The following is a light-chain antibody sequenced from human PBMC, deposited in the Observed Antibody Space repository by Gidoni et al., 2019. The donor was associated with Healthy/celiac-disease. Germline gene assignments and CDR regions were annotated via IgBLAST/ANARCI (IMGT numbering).Light chain of an antibody. CDR2: VAS. CDR3: QQSYSTPWT. J-gene: IGKJ1*01. CDR1: QSISSY. Sequence: DIQMTQSPSSLSAAVGDRVTITSRASQSISSYLNWYQQKPGEAPKLLIYVASNLQSVVPSRFSGRGDGTDFTLSISRLLPEYFATYYCQQSYSTPWTFGQGTKVEIK. V-gene: IGKV1-39*01.